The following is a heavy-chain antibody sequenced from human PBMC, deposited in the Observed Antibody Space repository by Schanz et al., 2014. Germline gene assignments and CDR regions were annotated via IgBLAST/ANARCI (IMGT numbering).Heavy chain of an antibody. D-gene: IGHD5-12*01. V-gene: IGHV1-18*01. J-gene: IGHJ4*02. CDR1: GGTFSSYT. Sequence: QVQLVQSGAEVKKPGSSVKVSCTASGGTFSSYTISWIRQAPGQGLEWMGWINGYNGHTLYAQKFQGRVTMTTDTSTSTSYMELTSLRFDDTAVYYCARDFSAYVGNYFDYWGQGTLXTVSS. CDR3: ARDFSAYVGNYFDY. CDR2: INGYNGHT.